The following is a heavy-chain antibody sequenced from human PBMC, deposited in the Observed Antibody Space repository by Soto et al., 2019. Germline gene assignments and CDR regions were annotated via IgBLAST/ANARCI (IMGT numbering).Heavy chain of an antibody. J-gene: IGHJ3*02. V-gene: IGHV3-30*03. D-gene: IGHD4-17*01. CDR2: ISYDGSNK. CDR1: GFTFSSYG. Sequence: VGSLRLSCAASGFTFSSYGMHWVRQAPGKGLEWVAVISYDGSNKYYADSVKGRFTISRDNSKNTLYLQMNSLRAEDTAVYYCATHDYGDYSAFDIWGQGTMVTGSS. CDR3: ATHDYGDYSAFDI.